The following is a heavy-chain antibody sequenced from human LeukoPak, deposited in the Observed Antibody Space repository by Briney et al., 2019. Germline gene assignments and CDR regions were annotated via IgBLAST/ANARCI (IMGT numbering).Heavy chain of an antibody. D-gene: IGHD2-2*03. CDR3: ARGPWIARDYFDY. Sequence: GGSLRLSCAASGFTFSSYWMNWVRQAPGKGLEWVANIKQDGNERYYVDSAKGRFTISRDNAKNSLYLQMNSLGAEDTAVYYCARGPWIARDYFDYWGHGTLDTVSS. CDR1: GFTFSSYW. J-gene: IGHJ4*01. CDR2: IKQDGNER. V-gene: IGHV3-7*03.